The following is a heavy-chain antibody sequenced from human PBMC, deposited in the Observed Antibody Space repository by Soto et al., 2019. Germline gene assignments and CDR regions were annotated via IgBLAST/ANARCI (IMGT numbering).Heavy chain of an antibody. CDR3: ARGNGVYVHSISRNFVFDY. D-gene: IGHD3-10*02. CDR2: IYYSGST. CDR1: GGSISSGGYY. J-gene: IGHJ4*02. V-gene: IGHV4-31*03. Sequence: SETLSLTCTVSGGSISSGGYYWSWTRQHPGKGLEWIGYIYYSGSTYYNPSLKSRVTISVDTSKNQFSLKLSSVTAADTAVYYCARGNGVYVHSISRNFVFDYWGQGTLVTVSS.